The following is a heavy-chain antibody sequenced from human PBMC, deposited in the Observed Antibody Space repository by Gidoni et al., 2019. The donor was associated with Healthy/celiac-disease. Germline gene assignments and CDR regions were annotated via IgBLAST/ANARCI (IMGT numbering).Heavy chain of an antibody. Sequence: QVQLVQSGAEVKKPGASVKVSCKASGYTFTSYAMHWVRQAPGQRLEWMGWINAGNGNTKYSQKFQGRVTITRDTSASTAYMELSSLRSEDTAVYYCARCRLEKGEFDYWGQGTLVTVSS. V-gene: IGHV1-3*01. J-gene: IGHJ4*02. CDR2: INAGNGNT. CDR3: ARCRLEKGEFDY. CDR1: GYTFTSYA. D-gene: IGHD1-26*01.